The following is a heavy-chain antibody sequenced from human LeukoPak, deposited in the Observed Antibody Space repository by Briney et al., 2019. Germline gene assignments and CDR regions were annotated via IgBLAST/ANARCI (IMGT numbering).Heavy chain of an antibody. CDR1: GFTFRKYR. CDR3: ARVSGKVGATTVSPFFDY. V-gene: IGHV3-21*01. J-gene: IGHJ4*02. CDR2: ISSSSSYI. Sequence: SGGSLRLSCAASGFTFRKYRMNWLRQAPAKGLAWVSSISSSSSYIYYADSVKGRFTISRDDAKNSLYLQMNSLRAEDTAVYYCARVSGKVGATTVSPFFDYWGQGTLVTVSS. D-gene: IGHD1-26*01.